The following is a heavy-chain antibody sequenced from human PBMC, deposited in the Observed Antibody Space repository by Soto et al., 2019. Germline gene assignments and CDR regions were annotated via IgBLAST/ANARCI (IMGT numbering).Heavy chain of an antibody. CDR1: GGTFSSYA. J-gene: IGHJ6*02. Sequence: SVKVSCKASGGTFSSYAISWVRQAPGQGLEWMGGIIPIFGTANYAQKFQGRVTITADESTSTAYMELSSLRSEDTAVYYCARVDGRYSSSWTYYYYYYAMDVWGQGTTVTVSS. D-gene: IGHD6-13*01. CDR3: ARVDGRYSSSWTYYYYYYAMDV. V-gene: IGHV1-69*13. CDR2: IIPIFGTA.